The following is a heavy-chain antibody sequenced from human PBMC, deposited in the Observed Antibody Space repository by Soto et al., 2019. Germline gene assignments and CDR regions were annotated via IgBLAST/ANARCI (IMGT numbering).Heavy chain of an antibody. D-gene: IGHD5-18*01. J-gene: IGHJ4*02. CDR3: ARDRIQLGYFDY. CDR2: IYSSGST. CDR1: GGSLTSHY. V-gene: IGHV4-59*11. Sequence: SETLSLTCTVSGGSLTSHYWSWIRQSPGKGLEWIGYIYSSGSTNYNPSLKSRLTISVDTSKNQFSLKLSSVTAADTAVYYCARDRIQLGYFDYWGQGALVTVSS.